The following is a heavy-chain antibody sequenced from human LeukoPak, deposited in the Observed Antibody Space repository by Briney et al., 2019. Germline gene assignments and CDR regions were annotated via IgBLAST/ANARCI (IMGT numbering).Heavy chain of an antibody. Sequence: ASVKVSCKASGYTFTSYGISWVRQAPGQGLEWMGWISAYNGNTNYAQKLQGRVTMTTDTSTSTAYMELRSLRSDDTAVYYCARVKVYYDSSGYYLTWGQGTLVTVSS. V-gene: IGHV1-18*01. D-gene: IGHD3-22*01. CDR1: GYTFTSYG. CDR3: ARVKVYYDSSGYYLT. J-gene: IGHJ5*02. CDR2: ISAYNGNT.